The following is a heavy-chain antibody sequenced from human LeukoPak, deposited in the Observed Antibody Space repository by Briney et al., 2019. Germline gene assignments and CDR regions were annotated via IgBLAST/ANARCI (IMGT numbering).Heavy chain of an antibody. V-gene: IGHV3-9*03. D-gene: IGHD1-14*01. Sequence: PGGSLRLSCAASGFTFNDYAMYWVRHAPGKGLEGVSGISWNSGSIWYADSVKGRFTISRDNAKNSLYLRMNSLRTEDMALYYCAKGRTLNQDDAFDIWGQGTMVSVSS. J-gene: IGHJ3*02. CDR1: GFTFNDYA. CDR2: ISWNSGSI. CDR3: AKGRTLNQDDAFDI.